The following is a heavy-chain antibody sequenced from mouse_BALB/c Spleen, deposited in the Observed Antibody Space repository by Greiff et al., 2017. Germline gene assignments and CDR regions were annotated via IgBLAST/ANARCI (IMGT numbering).Heavy chain of an antibody. Sequence: VQLKESGGGLVQPGGSRKLSCAASGFTFSSFGMHWVRQAPEKGLEWVAYISSGSSTIYYADTVKGRFTISRDNPKNTLFLQMTSLRSEDTAMYYCARDGASWFAYWGQGTLVTVSA. V-gene: IGHV5-17*02. D-gene: IGHD1-1*02. CDR3: ARDGASWFAY. CDR1: GFTFSSFG. CDR2: ISSGSSTI. J-gene: IGHJ3*01.